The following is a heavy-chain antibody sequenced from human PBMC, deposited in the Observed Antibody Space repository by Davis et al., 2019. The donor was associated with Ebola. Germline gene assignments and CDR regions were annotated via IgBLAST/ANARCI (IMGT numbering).Heavy chain of an antibody. V-gene: IGHV3-30*18. CDR1: GFTFNSYG. J-gene: IGHJ1*01. CDR3: AKSRTEIPFEH. CDR2: ISYDGNSE. D-gene: IGHD2-2*01. Sequence: PGGSLRLSCAASGFTFNSYGMQWVRQAPGKGLEWVAAISYDGNSEYYADSVKGRLTISRDNSKNTLYLEIHSLRGEDTAVYYGAKSRTEIPFEHWGQGTLVTVSS.